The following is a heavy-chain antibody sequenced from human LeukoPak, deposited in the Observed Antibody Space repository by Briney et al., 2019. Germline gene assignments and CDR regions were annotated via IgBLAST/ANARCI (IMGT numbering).Heavy chain of an antibody. CDR3: ARGVGYCSSTSCYWWFDP. V-gene: IGHV3-23*01. D-gene: IGHD2-2*01. CDR1: GFTFSSYA. J-gene: IGHJ5*02. CDR2: ISGSGGST. Sequence: PGGSLRLSCAASGFTFSSYAMSWVRQAPGKGLEWVSAISGSGGSTYYADSVKGRFTISRDNAKNTLYLQMNSLGAEDTAVYYCARGVGYCSSTSCYWWFDPWGQGTLVTVSS.